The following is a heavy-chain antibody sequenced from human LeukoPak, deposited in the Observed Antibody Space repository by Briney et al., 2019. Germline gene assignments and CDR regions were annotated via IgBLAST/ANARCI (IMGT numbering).Heavy chain of an antibody. CDR3: AKSATWLVYNWEILRFDC. Sequence: GGSLRLSCVASGFILRNYWVHWVRQAPGKGLVWVSRVNTDGSTTSYADSVKGRFTISRDNAKNTLYLQMNSLRAEDTAVYYCAKSATWLVYNWEILRFDCWGQGTLVTVSS. CDR1: GFILRNYW. J-gene: IGHJ4*02. V-gene: IGHV3-74*01. CDR2: VNTDGSTT. D-gene: IGHD5/OR15-5a*01.